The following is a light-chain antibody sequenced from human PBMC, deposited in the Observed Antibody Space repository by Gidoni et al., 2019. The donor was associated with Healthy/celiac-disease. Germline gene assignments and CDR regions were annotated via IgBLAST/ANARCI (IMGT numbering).Light chain of an antibody. CDR3: QQYGSSPKT. Sequence: IVLTQSPGTLSLSPGERATLSCRASQSVSSSYLAWYQQKPGQAPRLLIYGASSRATGIPDRFSGSGSGTEFTRTISRLEPEDFAVYYCQQYGSSPKTFGQGTKLEIK. J-gene: IGKJ2*01. CDR1: QSVSSSY. V-gene: IGKV3-20*01. CDR2: GAS.